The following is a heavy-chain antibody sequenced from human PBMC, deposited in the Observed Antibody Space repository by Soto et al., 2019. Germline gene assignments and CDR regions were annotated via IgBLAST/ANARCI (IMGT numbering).Heavy chain of an antibody. CDR3: AKGVPAATRYFQH. J-gene: IGHJ1*01. Sequence: SVKGRFTISRDNAKDLLYLQMNSLTPEDTAVYYCAKGVPAATRYFQHWGQGTLVTVSS. V-gene: IGHV3-11*04. D-gene: IGHD2-2*01.